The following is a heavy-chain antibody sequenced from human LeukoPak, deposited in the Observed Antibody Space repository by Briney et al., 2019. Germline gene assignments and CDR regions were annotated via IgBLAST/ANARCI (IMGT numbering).Heavy chain of an antibody. Sequence: PGGSLRLSCAASGFTFSSYSMNWVRQAPGKGLEWVSSISGSSSYIYYGDSVKGRCTISRDNAKKSLYLQMNSLRAEDTAVYYCARDLGWGREPGRSFDYWGQGTLVTVSS. CDR3: ARDLGWGREPGRSFDY. J-gene: IGHJ4*02. V-gene: IGHV3-21*01. CDR1: GFTFSSYS. D-gene: IGHD3-16*01. CDR2: ISGSSSYI.